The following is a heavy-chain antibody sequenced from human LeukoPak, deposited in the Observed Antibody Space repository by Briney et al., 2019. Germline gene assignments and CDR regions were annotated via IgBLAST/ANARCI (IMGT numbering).Heavy chain of an antibody. J-gene: IGHJ4*02. Sequence: SETLSLTCTVSGYSISSGYYWGWIRQPPGKGLEWIGSIYHSGSTYYNPSLKSRVTISVDTSKNQFSLKLSSVTAADTAVYYCARVKSGSYYFSPLADFDYWGQGTLVTVSS. CDR3: ARVKSGSYYFSPLADFDY. D-gene: IGHD1-26*01. V-gene: IGHV4-38-2*02. CDR2: IYHSGST. CDR1: GYSISSGYY.